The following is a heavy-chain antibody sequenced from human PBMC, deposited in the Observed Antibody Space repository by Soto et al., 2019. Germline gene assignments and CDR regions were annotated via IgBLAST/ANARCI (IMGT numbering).Heavy chain of an antibody. Sequence: SQTLSLTCAISVDSVSSNSAAWNWIRQSPSRGLEWLGRTYYRSKWYNDYAVSVKSRITINPDTSKNQFSLQLNSVTPEDTAVYYCARDPSLGLGNGYGMDVWGQGTTVTVSS. CDR1: VDSVSSNSAA. D-gene: IGHD7-27*01. CDR2: TYYRSKWYN. J-gene: IGHJ6*02. CDR3: ARDPSLGLGNGYGMDV. V-gene: IGHV6-1*01.